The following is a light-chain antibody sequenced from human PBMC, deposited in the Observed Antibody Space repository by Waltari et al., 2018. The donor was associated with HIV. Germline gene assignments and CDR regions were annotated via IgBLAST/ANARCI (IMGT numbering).Light chain of an antibody. CDR3: MQALQTRT. V-gene: IGKV2-28*01. CDR2: LGS. CDR1: QSLVETDGHNY. Sequence: DIVMTQSPVSLSVTPGAPASLSCRSSQSLVETDGHNYLDWYLQKPGQSPQLLIYLGSNRASGVPDRFSGSGSGTDFTLKISRVEAEDVGTYYCMQALQTRTFGQGTKVEIK. J-gene: IGKJ1*01.